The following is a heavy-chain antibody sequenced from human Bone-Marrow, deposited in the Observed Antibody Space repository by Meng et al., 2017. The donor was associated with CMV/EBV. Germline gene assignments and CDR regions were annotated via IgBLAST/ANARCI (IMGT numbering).Heavy chain of an antibody. CDR1: GFTFSNYG. Sequence: GGSLRLSCAASGFTFSNYGIHWVRQAPGKGLEWVAFIRHDGSKKYYADSVKGRFTISRDNSENMVYVQMNSLRAEDTAVYYCAKSYYGSGSNPIDYWGQGTLVTVSS. V-gene: IGHV3-30*02. CDR2: IRHDGSKK. D-gene: IGHD3-10*01. CDR3: AKSYYGSGSNPIDY. J-gene: IGHJ4*02.